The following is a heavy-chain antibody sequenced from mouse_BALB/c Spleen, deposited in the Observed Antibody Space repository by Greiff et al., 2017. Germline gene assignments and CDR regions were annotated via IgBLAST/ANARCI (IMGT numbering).Heavy chain of an antibody. Sequence: VQLQQSGAELVRPGALVKLSCKASGFNIKDYYMHWVKQRPEQGLEWIGWIDPENGNTIYDPKFQGKASITADTSSNTAYLQLSSLTSEDTAVYYCARKDYGNYEGVAYWGQGTLVTVSA. D-gene: IGHD2-1*01. CDR3: ARKDYGNYEGVAY. CDR1: GFNIKDYY. J-gene: IGHJ3*01. V-gene: IGHV14-1*02. CDR2: IDPENGNT.